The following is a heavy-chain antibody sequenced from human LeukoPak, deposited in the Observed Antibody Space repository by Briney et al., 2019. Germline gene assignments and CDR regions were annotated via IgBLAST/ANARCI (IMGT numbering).Heavy chain of an antibody. J-gene: IGHJ4*02. CDR2: ISDSSTTI. D-gene: IGHD3/OR15-3a*01. CDR3: ARDRGDFWTGYYTNYFDY. Sequence: GGSLRLSCAPSRFTFSSHNMHWVRQAPGKGLEWVSYISDSSTTISYADSVKGRFTISRDNARNSLYMQMNSLRAEDRAVYYCARDRGDFWTGYYTNYFDYWGQGTLVTVSS. CDR1: RFTFSSHN. V-gene: IGHV3-48*01.